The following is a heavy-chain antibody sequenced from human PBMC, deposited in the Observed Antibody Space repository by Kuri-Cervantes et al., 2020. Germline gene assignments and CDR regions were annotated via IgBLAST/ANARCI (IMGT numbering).Heavy chain of an antibody. CDR3: ARDQYYYGSGSSLFQH. CDR1: GFTFSSYS. V-gene: IGHV3-21*06. D-gene: IGHD3-10*01. J-gene: IGHJ1*01. Sequence: LTCAASGFTFSSYSMNWVRQAPGKGLEWVSSISSSSSYIYYADSVKGRFTISRDNAKNSIYLQMNSLRAEDTAVYYCARDQYYYGSGSSLFQHWGQGTLVTVSS. CDR2: ISSSSSYI.